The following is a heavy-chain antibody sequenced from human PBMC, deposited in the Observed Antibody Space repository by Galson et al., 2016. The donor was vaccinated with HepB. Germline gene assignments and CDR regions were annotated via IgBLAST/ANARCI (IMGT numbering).Heavy chain of an antibody. D-gene: IGHD3-10*01. CDR2: IRYDGSSK. J-gene: IGHJ6*02. CDR1: GFTFSSYA. V-gene: IGHV3-33*01. CDR3: ARGGSGSYYKGEDYYYGMDV. Sequence: SLRLSCAASGFTFSSYAMHWVRQAPGKGLEWVAVIRYDGSSKYYTDSVKGRFTISRDNSKNTLNPQMNSLRAEDTAMYYCARGGSGSYYKGEDYYYGMDVWGQGTTVIVSS.